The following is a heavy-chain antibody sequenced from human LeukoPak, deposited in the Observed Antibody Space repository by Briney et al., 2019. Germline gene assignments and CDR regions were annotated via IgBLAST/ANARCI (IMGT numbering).Heavy chain of an antibody. Sequence: GGSLRLSCVASGYTLSSYGMHWVCQALGKGLGWVAFIRYDGSNKYYADSVKGRFTISRDNSKNTLYLQMNSLRAEDTAVYYCAKEGCSGGSCYHDAFDIWGQGTMVTVSS. CDR2: IRYDGSNK. V-gene: IGHV3-30*02. CDR1: GYTLSSYG. D-gene: IGHD2-15*01. CDR3: AKEGCSGGSCYHDAFDI. J-gene: IGHJ3*02.